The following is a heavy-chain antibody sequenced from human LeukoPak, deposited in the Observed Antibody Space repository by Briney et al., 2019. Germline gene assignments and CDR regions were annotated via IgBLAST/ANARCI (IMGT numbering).Heavy chain of an antibody. CDR3: ARGGLARGAEHDY. CDR1: GFTFSKYW. Sequence: PGGSLRLSCAASGFTFSKYWMLWVRQAPGKGLESVSRINTDGTVTTYADSVKGRFTISRDNAKNTLYLQMNSLRAEDTAVYYCARGGLARGAEHDYWGQGTLVTVSS. V-gene: IGHV3-74*01. D-gene: IGHD3-10*01. J-gene: IGHJ4*02. CDR2: INTDGTVT.